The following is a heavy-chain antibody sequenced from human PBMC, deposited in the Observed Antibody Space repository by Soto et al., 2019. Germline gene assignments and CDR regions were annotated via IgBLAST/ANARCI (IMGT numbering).Heavy chain of an antibody. V-gene: IGHV3-64*01. CDR2: ISSNGGST. J-gene: IGHJ4*02. CDR1: GFTFSSYA. CDR3: ASITSGY. Sequence: EVQLVESGGGLVQPGGSLRLSCAAPGFTFSSYAMHWVRQAPGKGLEYVSAISSNGGSTYYANSVKGRFTISRDNSKNTLYLQMGSLRAEDMAVYYCASITSGYWGQGTLVTVSS.